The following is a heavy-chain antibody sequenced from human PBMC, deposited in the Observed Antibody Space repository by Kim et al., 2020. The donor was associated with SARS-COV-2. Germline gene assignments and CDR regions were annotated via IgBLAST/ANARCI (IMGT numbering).Heavy chain of an antibody. D-gene: IGHD3-3*01. Sequence: SETLSLTCTVSGGSISRYYWSWIRQPPGKGLEWIGYIYYSGSTNYNPSLKSRVTISVDTSKNQFSLKLSSVTAADTAVYYCARDHREWLQYTANWYFDLWGRGTLVPVSS. J-gene: IGHJ2*01. V-gene: IGHV4-59*01. CDR1: GGSISRYY. CDR2: IYYSGST. CDR3: ARDHREWLQYTANWYFDL.